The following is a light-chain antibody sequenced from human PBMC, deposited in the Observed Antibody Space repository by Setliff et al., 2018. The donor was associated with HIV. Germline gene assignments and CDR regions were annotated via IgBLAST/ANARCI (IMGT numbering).Light chain of an antibody. Sequence: QSVLSQPPSASGTPGQRVTISCSGSSSNIGVNVVNWYQHLPGTSPTLLIYNNYQRPSGVPDRFSGSKSGSSGSLAISGLQSEDEADYYCAVWDNVLKGYVFGTGTKVTVL. CDR3: AVWDNVLKGYV. CDR1: SSNIGVNV. CDR2: NNY. V-gene: IGLV1-44*01. J-gene: IGLJ1*01.